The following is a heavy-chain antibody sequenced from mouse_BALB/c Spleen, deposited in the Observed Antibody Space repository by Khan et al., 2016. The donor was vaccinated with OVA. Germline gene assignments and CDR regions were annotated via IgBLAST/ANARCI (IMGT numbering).Heavy chain of an antibody. CDR2: IDPENGNT. CDR1: GFNIKDYY. Sequence: VQLQQPGTELVRPGALVRLSCTASGFNIKDYYIHWVKQRPDQGLEWIGWIDPENGNTIYDPKFQGKANITADTSSNTAYLQLSSLTSEDTAVYYWPRSILLYFDYWGQGTTLTVSS. D-gene: IGHD2-3*01. CDR3: PRSILLYFDY. V-gene: IGHV14-1*02. J-gene: IGHJ2*01.